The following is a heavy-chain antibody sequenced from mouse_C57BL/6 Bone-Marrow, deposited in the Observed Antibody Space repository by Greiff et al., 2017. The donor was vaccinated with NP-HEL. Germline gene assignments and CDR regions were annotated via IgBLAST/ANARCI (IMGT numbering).Heavy chain of an antibody. CDR1: GYTFTSYW. J-gene: IGHJ3*01. CDR2: IDPSDSYT. D-gene: IGHD1-1*02. V-gene: IGHV1-69*01. Sequence: QVQLKQSGAELVMPGASVKLSCKASGYTFTSYWMHWVKQRPGQGLEWIGEIDPSDSYTNYNQKFKGKSTLTVDKSSSTAYMQLSSLTSEDSAVYYCAREVVAWFAYWGQGTLVTVSA. CDR3: AREVVAWFAY.